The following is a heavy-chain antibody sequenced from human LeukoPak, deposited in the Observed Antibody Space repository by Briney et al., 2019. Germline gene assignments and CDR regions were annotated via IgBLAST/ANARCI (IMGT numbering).Heavy chain of an antibody. CDR3: ATSIAVAATEYFQH. CDR1: GGTFSDYI. V-gene: IGHV1-69*01. CDR2: IIPIFGTA. D-gene: IGHD6-19*01. J-gene: IGHJ1*01. Sequence: SVKVSCKASGGTFSDYIFSWVRQAPGQGLEWMGGIIPIFGTANYAQKFQGRVTITADESTSTAYMELSSLRSEDTAVYYCATSIAVAATEYFQHWGQGTLVTVSS.